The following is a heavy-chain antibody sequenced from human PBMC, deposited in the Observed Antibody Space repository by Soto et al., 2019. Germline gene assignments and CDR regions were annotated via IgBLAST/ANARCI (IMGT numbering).Heavy chain of an antibody. CDR1: GFSFSRYW. CDR2: IKQDGSDK. V-gene: IGHV3-7*01. J-gene: IGHJ4*02. Sequence: PGGSLRLSCAASGFSFSRYWMSWVRQAPGKGLEWVANIKQDGSDKYYADSVKGRFTISRDNSKNTLYLEMNSLRVEDTAVYYCARAVGPFDYWGQGTLVTVSS. D-gene: IGHD1-26*01. CDR3: ARAVGPFDY.